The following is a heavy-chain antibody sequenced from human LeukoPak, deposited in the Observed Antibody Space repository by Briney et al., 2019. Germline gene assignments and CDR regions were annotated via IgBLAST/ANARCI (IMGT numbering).Heavy chain of an antibody. J-gene: IGHJ4*02. CDR2: INPNSGGT. D-gene: IGHD3-3*01. CDR3: AREDTIFGVVTSEGYFDY. Sequence: ASVKVSCKASRYTFTGYYMHWVRQAPGQGLEWMGWINPNSGGTNYAQKFQGRVTMTRDTSISTAYMELSRLRSDDTAVYYCAREDTIFGVVTSEGYFDYWGQGTLVTVSS. V-gene: IGHV1-2*02. CDR1: RYTFTGYY.